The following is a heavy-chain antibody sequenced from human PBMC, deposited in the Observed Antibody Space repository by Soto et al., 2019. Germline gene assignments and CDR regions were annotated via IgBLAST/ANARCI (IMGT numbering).Heavy chain of an antibody. V-gene: IGHV3-23*01. J-gene: IGHJ4*02. CDR3: AKATRGIPARPGYFDY. CDR1: GFTFSSYA. Sequence: GGTLRLSCAASGFTFSSYAMSWVRQAPGKGLEWVSAISGSGGSTYYADSVKGRFTISRDNSKNTLYLQMNSLRAEDTAVYYCAKATRGIPARPGYFDYWGQGTLVTVYS. D-gene: IGHD6-6*01. CDR2: ISGSGGST.